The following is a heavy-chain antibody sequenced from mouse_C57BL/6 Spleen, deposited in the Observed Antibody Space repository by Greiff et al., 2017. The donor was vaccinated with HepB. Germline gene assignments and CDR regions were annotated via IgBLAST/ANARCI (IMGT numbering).Heavy chain of an antibody. CDR2: INPSTGGT. V-gene: IGHV1-42*01. J-gene: IGHJ4*01. D-gene: IGHD1-1*01. Sequence: EVQLQQSGPELVKPGASVKISCKASGYSFTGYYMNWVKQSPEKSLEWIGEINPSTGGTTYNQKFKAKATLTVDKSSSTAYMQLKSLTSEDSAVYYCARGEHYGLMDYWGQGTSVTVSS. CDR3: ARGEHYGLMDY. CDR1: GYSFTGYY.